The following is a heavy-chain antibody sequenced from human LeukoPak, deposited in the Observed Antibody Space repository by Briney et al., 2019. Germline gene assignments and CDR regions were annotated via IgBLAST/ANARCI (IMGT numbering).Heavy chain of an antibody. CDR2: ISVYNGNT. D-gene: IGHD1-26*01. CDR1: GYTLNNYD. Sequence: ASVKVSCKASGYTLNNYDISWVRQAPGQGLEWMGWISVYNGNTKYAQKFQGRVTMTTDTSTSTAYMELRSLRSDDTAMYYCARVDSGRYYGHDYWGQGTLVTVTS. J-gene: IGHJ4*02. CDR3: ARVDSGRYYGHDY. V-gene: IGHV1-18*01.